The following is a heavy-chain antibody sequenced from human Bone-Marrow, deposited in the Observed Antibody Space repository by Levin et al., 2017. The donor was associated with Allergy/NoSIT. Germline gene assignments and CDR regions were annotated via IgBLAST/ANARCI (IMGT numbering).Heavy chain of an antibody. D-gene: IGHD3-22*01. CDR2: ISGSGGST. CDR3: AKDLYCDSSGYPLDY. CDR1: GFTFSSYA. J-gene: IGHJ4*02. Sequence: PGGSLRLSCAASGFTFSSYAMSWVRQAPGKGLEWVSAISGSGGSTYYADSVKGRFTISRDNSKNTLYLQMNSLRAEDTAVYYCAKDLYCDSSGYPLDYWGQGTLVTVSS. V-gene: IGHV3-23*01.